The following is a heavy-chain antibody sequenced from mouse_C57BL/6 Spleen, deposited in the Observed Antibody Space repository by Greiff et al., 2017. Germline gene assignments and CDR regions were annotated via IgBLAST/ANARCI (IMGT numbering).Heavy chain of an antibody. CDR1: GFSFNTYA. CDR2: IRSKSNNYAT. V-gene: IGHV10-1*01. Sequence: EVQRVESGGGLVQPKGSLKLSCAASGFSFNTYAMNWVRQAPGKGLEWVARIRSKSNNYATYYADSVKDRFTISRDDSESMLYLQMNNLKTEDTAMYYCVRLGSDHYYAMDYWGQGTSVTVSS. J-gene: IGHJ4*01. CDR3: VRLGSDHYYAMDY.